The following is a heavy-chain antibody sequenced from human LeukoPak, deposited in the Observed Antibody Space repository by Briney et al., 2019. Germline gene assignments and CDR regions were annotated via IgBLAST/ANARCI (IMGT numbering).Heavy chain of an antibody. CDR2: ISSSSSYI. CDR1: GFTFSSYS. CDR3: ARGEDSGSYAKEDYYFDY. J-gene: IGHJ4*02. D-gene: IGHD1-26*01. V-gene: IGHV3-21*01. Sequence: GGSLRLSCAASGFTFSSYSMNWVRQAPGKGLEWVSSISSSSSYIYYADSVKGRFTISRDNSKNTLYLQMNSLRAEDTAVYYCARGEDSGSYAKEDYYFDYWGQGTLVTVSS.